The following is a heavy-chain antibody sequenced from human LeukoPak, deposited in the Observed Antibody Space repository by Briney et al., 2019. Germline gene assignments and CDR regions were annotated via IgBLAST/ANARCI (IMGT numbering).Heavy chain of an antibody. CDR3: ARDWGLIGTTDWGGHENWFDP. CDR1: GYTFTGYY. CDR2: INPNSGGT. J-gene: IGHJ5*02. V-gene: IGHV1-2*06. Sequence: GASVKVSCKASGYTFTGYYMHWVRQAPGQGLEWMGRINPNSGGTNYAQKFQGRVTMTRDTSISTAYMELSSLRSEDTAVYYCARDWGLIGTTDWGGHENWFDPWGQGTLVTVSS. D-gene: IGHD1-7*01.